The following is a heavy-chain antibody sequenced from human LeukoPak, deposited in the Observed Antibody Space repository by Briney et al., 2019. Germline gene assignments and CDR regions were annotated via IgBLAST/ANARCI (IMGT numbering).Heavy chain of an antibody. CDR3: AREGIVGSTRDY. CDR2: IYSGGST. V-gene: IGHV3-53*01. CDR1: GFTVSSNY. Sequence: ARSLRLSCAASGFTVSSNYMSWVRQAPGKGLEWVSIIYSGGSTYYADSVKGRFTISRDNSKNTLYLQMNSLRAEDTAVYYCAREGIVGSTRDYWGKGTLVTVSS. D-gene: IGHD1-26*01. J-gene: IGHJ4*02.